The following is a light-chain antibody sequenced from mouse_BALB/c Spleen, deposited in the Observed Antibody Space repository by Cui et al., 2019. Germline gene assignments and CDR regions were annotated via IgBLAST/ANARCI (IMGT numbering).Light chain of an antibody. CDR2: DTS. V-gene: IGKV4-55*01. CDR1: SSVSY. CDR3: QQWSSYT. J-gene: IGKJ2*01. Sequence: QIVLTQSPAIMSASPGEKFTMTCSASSSVSYMYWYQQKPGSSPRLLIYDTSNLASGVPVRFSSSGSGTSYSLTISRMEAEDAATYYCQQWSSYTFGGGTKLEIK.